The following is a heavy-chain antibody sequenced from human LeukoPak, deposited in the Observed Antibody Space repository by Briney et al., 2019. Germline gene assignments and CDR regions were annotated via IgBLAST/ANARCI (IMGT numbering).Heavy chain of an antibody. CDR3: ARQLGVNTFDY. V-gene: IGHV5-51*01. J-gene: IGHJ4*02. D-gene: IGHD3-22*01. CDR1: GYIFTSYW. CDR2: IYPGDSDT. Sequence: GESLKISCQGSGYIFTSYWIGWVRQMPGKGLGWMGIIYPGDSDTRYSPSFQGQVTISADKSITTAYLQWSSLKASDTAIYYCARQLGVNTFDYWGQGTLVTVSS.